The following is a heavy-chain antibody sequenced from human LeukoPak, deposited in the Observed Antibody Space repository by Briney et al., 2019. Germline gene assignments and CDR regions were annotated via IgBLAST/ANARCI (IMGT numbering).Heavy chain of an antibody. CDR2: ISAYNGNT. CDR1: GYTFTSYG. V-gene: IGHV1-18*01. CDR3: ARDLIEYSSSSGDY. D-gene: IGHD6-6*01. Sequence: VKVSCKASGYTFTSYGISWVRQAPGQGLEWMGWISAYNGNTNYAQKLQGRVTMTTDTSTSTAYMELRSLRSDDTAVCYCARDLIEYSSSSGDYWGQGTLVTVSS. J-gene: IGHJ4*02.